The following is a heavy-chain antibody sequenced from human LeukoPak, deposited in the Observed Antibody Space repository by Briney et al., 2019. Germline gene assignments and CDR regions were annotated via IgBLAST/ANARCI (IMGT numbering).Heavy chain of an antibody. CDR1: GFSFGGFA. V-gene: IGHV3-23*01. J-gene: IGHJ4*02. CDR2: ISGSGGST. CDR3: AKYSRGYGSAYLDY. D-gene: IGHD6-25*01. Sequence: QPGGSLRLSCEASGFSFGGFALSWVRQAPGKGPEGVSIISGSGGSTFYADSVRGRFIISRDNANNTLYLEMNSLRAEDTAVYYCAKYSRGYGSAYLDYWGQGTLVTVSS.